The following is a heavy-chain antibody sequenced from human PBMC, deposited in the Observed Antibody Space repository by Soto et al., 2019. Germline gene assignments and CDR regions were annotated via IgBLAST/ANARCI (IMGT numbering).Heavy chain of an antibody. CDR3: ARVQRGTATTVVDAFDI. J-gene: IGHJ3*02. CDR1: GGSVSVPNYY. CDR2: MSHSGGS. Sequence: QVQLQQWGAGLLKPSETLSLTCAVYGGSVSVPNYYWSWIRQPPGKGLEWIGEMSHSGGSPFNPSLKRRVTISVDTSTNQFSLKMSSVTAADTALYYCARVQRGTATTVVDAFDIWGPGTMVIVSS. D-gene: IGHD1-1*01. V-gene: IGHV4-34*01.